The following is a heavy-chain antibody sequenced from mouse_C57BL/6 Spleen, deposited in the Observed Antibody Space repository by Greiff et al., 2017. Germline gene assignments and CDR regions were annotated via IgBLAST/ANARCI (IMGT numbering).Heavy chain of an antibody. CDR2: IDPETGGT. J-gene: IGHJ4*01. Sequence: QVQLQQSGAELVRPGASVTLSCKASGYTFTDYEMHWVKQTPVHGLEWIGAIDPETGGTAYNQKFKGKAILTADKSSSPAYMELRSLTSEDSAVYDSLRRGYYAMDYWGQGTSVTVSS. CDR3: LRRGYYAMDY. V-gene: IGHV1-15*01. CDR1: GYTFTDYE. D-gene: IGHD2-12*01.